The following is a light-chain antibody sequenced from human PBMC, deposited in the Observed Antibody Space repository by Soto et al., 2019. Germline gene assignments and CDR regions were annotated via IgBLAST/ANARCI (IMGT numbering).Light chain of an antibody. J-gene: IGKJ4*01. CDR1: QGISTF. V-gene: IGKV1-16*02. CDR2: GAS. Sequence: DIQMTQSPSSLSASVRDTVTITCRASQGISTFLAWFQQKPGKAPKSLIYGASSLQSGVPSKFSGSGSGTDFNLTISSLQPEDFATYYCQQYHSYPVTFGGGTKVEIK. CDR3: QQYHSYPVT.